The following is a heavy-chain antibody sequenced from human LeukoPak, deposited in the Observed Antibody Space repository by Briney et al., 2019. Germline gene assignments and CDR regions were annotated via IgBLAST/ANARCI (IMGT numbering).Heavy chain of an antibody. CDR1: GFSFSDYW. D-gene: IGHD2-2*01. Sequence: PGGSLRLSCVVSGFSFSDYWMHWVRKAPGKGLVWVSGIKTDGSDRRYADFVKGRFTISRDNSKNTLYLQMNSLRAEDTAVYYCAKILAVVPAAIDYWGQGTLVTVSS. V-gene: IGHV3-74*01. CDR3: AKILAVVPAAIDY. J-gene: IGHJ4*02. CDR2: IKTDGSDR.